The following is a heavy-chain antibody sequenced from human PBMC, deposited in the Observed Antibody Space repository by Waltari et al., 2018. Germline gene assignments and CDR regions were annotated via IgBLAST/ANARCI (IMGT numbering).Heavy chain of an antibody. CDR3: AKVDNVGLNNY. CDR1: GFTVGNNF. J-gene: IGHJ4*02. CDR2: SYSGGST. V-gene: IGHV3-53*01. D-gene: IGHD1-1*01. Sequence: EVQLVESGGDLIQPGGSLSLSCAASGFTVGNNFMGWVRQAPGKGLEWVSVSYSGGSTNYIDSVRGRFTISRDSSKNTLYLQMNSLRAEDTAVYYCAKVDNVGLNNYWGQGTLVTVSS.